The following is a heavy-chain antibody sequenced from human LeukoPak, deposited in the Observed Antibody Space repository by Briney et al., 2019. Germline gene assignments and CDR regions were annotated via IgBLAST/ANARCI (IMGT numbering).Heavy chain of an antibody. CDR1: GFSFSVSW. CDR2: IKYDGIEK. V-gene: IGHV3-7*01. J-gene: IGHJ4*02. Sequence: PGGTLRLSCAASGFSFSVSWMSWVRQAAGKGLEWVANIKYDGIEKYHVDSVKGRFSISRDNAKNSLYLQMNSLRAEDTAVYYCARGGTTFEHWGQGTLVTVSS. CDR3: ARGGTTFEH. D-gene: IGHD1-1*01.